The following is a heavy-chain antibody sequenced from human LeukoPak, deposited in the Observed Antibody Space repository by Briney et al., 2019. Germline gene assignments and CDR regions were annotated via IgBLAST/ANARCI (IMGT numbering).Heavy chain of an antibody. CDR2: INPNSGGT. D-gene: IGHD6-19*01. CDR1: GYTFTGYY. Sequence: ASVKVSCKASGYTFTGYYMHWVRQAPGQGLEWMGWINPNSGGTNYAQKFQGRVTMTRDTSISTAYMELRSLRSDDTAVYYCARDLSHSSGRYRDYWGQGTLVTVSS. J-gene: IGHJ4*02. V-gene: IGHV1-2*02. CDR3: ARDLSHSSGRYRDY.